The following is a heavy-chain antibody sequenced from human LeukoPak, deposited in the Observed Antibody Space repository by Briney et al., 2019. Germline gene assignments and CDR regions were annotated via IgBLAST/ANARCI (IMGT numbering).Heavy chain of an antibody. V-gene: IGHV1-46*01. CDR3: ARDQEGFDY. Sequence: ASVKVPCKAPGYIFTSNYIHWVRQAPGQGLEWMGMIYPRDGSTSYAQRFQDRVTVTRDTSTSTVHMELSGLRSEDTAVYYCARDQEGFDYWGQGTQVTVSS. CDR2: IYPRDGST. CDR1: GYIFTSNY. J-gene: IGHJ4*02.